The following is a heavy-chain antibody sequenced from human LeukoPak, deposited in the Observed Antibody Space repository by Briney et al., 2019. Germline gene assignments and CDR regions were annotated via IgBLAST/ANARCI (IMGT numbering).Heavy chain of an antibody. V-gene: IGHV3-23*01. D-gene: IGHD5-12*01. CDR3: ANVEMATITGTDY. CDR1: GFTFSSYA. CDR2: LSGSGGST. Sequence: GGSLRLSCAASGFTFSSYAMSWVRQAPGKGLEWVSALSGSGGSTYYADSVKGRFTISRDNSKNTLYLQMNSLRAEDTAVYYCANVEMATITGTDYWGQGTLVTVSS. J-gene: IGHJ4*02.